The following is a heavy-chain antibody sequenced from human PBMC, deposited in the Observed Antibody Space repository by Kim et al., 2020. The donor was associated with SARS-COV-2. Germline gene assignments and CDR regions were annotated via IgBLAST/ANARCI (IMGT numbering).Heavy chain of an antibody. V-gene: IGHV3-66*02. CDR3: ARDYYDSSGYYLDAFDI. D-gene: IGHD3-22*01. J-gene: IGHJ3*02. CDR1: GFTVSSNY. Sequence: GGSLRLSCAASGFTVSSNYMSWVRQAPGKGLEWVSVIYSGGSTYYADSVKGRFTISRDNSKNTLYLQMNSLRAEDTAVYYCARDYYDSSGYYLDAFDIWGHGTMVTVSS. CDR2: IYSGGST.